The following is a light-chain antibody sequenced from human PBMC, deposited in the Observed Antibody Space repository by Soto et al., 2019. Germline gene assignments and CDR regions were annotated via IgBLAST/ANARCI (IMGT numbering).Light chain of an antibody. CDR3: SSYTSSSSYV. V-gene: IGLV2-14*01. J-gene: IGLJ1*01. Sequence: SCPTEPVSVTGCPGQSPTFHYTGTSSDVGGYNYVSWYQQNPGKAPKLMIYDVSNRHSGVSNRFSGSKSGNTASLTISGLQAEDEVDYYCSSYTSSSSYVFGTGTKVTV. CDR2: DVS. CDR1: SSDVGGYNY.